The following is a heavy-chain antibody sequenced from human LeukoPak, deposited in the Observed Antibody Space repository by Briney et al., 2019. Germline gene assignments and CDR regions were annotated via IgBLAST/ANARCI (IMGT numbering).Heavy chain of an antibody. D-gene: IGHD6-13*01. Sequence: ASVKVSCKASGYIFSDYYMHWVRQAPGQGLEWLGWINPKSGAADYAQQFRGRVTMTRDTSINTDYMGIKRVTSDDTAVYYCARGAEAETSPLDFWGQGTLVIVS. V-gene: IGHV1-2*02. CDR1: GYIFSDYY. J-gene: IGHJ4*02. CDR2: INPKSGAA. CDR3: ARGAEAETSPLDF.